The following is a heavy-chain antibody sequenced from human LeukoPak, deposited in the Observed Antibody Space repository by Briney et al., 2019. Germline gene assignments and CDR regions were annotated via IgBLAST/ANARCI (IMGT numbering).Heavy chain of an antibody. CDR1: GVTFKSLW. D-gene: IGHD6-13*01. Sequence: GESLRLSCAASGVTFKSLWMSWVRQAPGKGLEWVSSISSSSSYIYYADSVKGRFTISRDNAKNSLYLQMNSLRAEDTAVYYCARDTIAAAGTSWGQGTLVTVSS. J-gene: IGHJ4*02. CDR2: ISSSSSYI. V-gene: IGHV3-21*01. CDR3: ARDTIAAAGTS.